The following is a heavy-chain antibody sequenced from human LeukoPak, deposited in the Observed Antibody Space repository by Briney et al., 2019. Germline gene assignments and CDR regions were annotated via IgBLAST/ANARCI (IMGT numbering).Heavy chain of an antibody. Sequence: SETLSLTCTVSGGSFSSYYWSWIRQHPRKGLEWIGYIAYTGATNYNPSLKSRVTISVDTSKNQFSLRLRSVTAADTAVYFCAGEVVEMATVPLGMDVWGQGTTVSVSS. D-gene: IGHD5-24*01. V-gene: IGHV4-59*01. CDR1: GGSFSSYY. J-gene: IGHJ6*01. CDR3: AGEVVEMATVPLGMDV. CDR2: IAYTGAT.